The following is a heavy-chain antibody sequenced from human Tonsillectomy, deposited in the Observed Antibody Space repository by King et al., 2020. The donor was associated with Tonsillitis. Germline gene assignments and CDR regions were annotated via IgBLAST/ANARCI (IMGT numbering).Heavy chain of an antibody. J-gene: IGHJ5*02. Sequence: VQLVESGGGLVQPGGSLRLSCAASGFTFSSYEMNWVRQAPGKGLEWVSYISSSGSTIYYADSVKGRFTISRDNAENSLYLQMNSLSAEETAVYYCASDTTYYYDSSGYFPWGQGTLVTVSS. V-gene: IGHV3-48*03. D-gene: IGHD3-22*01. CDR1: GFTFSSYE. CDR2: ISSSGSTI. CDR3: ASDTTYYYDSSGYFP.